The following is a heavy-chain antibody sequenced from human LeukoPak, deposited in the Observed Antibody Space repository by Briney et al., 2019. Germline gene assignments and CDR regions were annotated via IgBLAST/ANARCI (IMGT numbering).Heavy chain of an antibody. J-gene: IGHJ4*02. CDR3: ARVKASEYFDY. D-gene: IGHD1-14*01. Sequence: SETLSLTCNVSGDSITNYYWTWIRQPPGKGLEWIGHMSYSGTTQKNASLKSRVTISLDTSKNQVSLKLTSVTAADTAVYYCARVKASEYFDYWGQGTLITVSS. CDR1: GDSITNYY. V-gene: IGHV4-59*01. CDR2: MSYSGTT.